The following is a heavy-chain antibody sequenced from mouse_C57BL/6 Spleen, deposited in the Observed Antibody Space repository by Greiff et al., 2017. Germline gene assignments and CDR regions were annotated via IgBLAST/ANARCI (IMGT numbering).Heavy chain of an antibody. CDR2: IDPSDSET. Sequence: QVQLQQPGAELVRPGSSVKLSCKASGYTFTSYWMHWVKQRPIQGLEWIGNIDPSDSETHYNQKFKDKATLTVDKSSSTAYMQLSSLTSEDSAVYYCAQLRRGFAWFAYWGQGTLVTVSA. D-gene: IGHD1-1*01. CDR3: AQLRRGFAWFAY. J-gene: IGHJ3*01. V-gene: IGHV1-52*01. CDR1: GYTFTSYW.